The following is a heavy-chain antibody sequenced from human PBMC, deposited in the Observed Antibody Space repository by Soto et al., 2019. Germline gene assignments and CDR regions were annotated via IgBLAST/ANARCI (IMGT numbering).Heavy chain of an antibody. CDR3: AKDMRYCTNGVCYYYYGLDV. CDR1: GFTFSSYA. CDR2: ISGSGGST. J-gene: IGHJ6*02. Sequence: EVQLLASGGGLVQPGGSLRLSCAASGFTFSSYAMSWVRQAPGKGLEWVSAISGSGGSTYYADSVKGRFTISRDNSKNTLYLQMNSLRAEDTAVYYCAKDMRYCTNGVCYYYYGLDVWGQGTTVTVSS. D-gene: IGHD2-8*01. V-gene: IGHV3-23*01.